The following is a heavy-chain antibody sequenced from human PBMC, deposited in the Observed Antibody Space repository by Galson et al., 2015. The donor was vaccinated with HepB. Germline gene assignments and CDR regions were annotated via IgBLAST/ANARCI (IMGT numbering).Heavy chain of an antibody. CDR2: IGTAGDT. CDR3: ARVRYYDSSGPPGLYFDL. D-gene: IGHD3-22*01. V-gene: IGHV3-13*04. CDR1: GFTFSSYD. J-gene: IGHJ2*01. Sequence: SLRLSCAASGFTFSSYDMHWVRQATGKGLEWVSAIGTAGDTYYPGSVKGRFTISRENAKNSLYLQMNSLRAGDTAVYYCARVRYYDSSGPPGLYFDLWGRGTLVTVSS.